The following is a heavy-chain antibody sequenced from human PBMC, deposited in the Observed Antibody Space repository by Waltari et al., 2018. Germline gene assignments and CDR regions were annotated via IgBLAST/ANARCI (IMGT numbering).Heavy chain of an antibody. V-gene: IGHV4-39*01. CDR3: VQLPGY. CDR1: GGSTDSPYNY. CDR2: HYYSGST. Sequence: QVQLQASGPGLVKPSETLSLTCTVSGGSTDSPYNYWGWIRQPPGKGLEWIGSHYYSGSTHYNPSLKSRVTISVDTSKNQFSLKLTSVTAADTAVYYCVQLPGYWGQGILVTVSS. J-gene: IGHJ4*02. D-gene: IGHD2-15*01.